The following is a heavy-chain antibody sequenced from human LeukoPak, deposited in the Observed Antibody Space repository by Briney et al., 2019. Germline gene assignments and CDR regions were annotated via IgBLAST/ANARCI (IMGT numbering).Heavy chain of an antibody. J-gene: IGHJ3*01. CDR3: ARVLSSGWYAFDF. V-gene: IGHV3-64*01. D-gene: IGHD6-19*01. CDR2: ISGNGRNT. CDR1: GFTFSTYA. Sequence: GGSLRLSCAASGFTFSTYAIYWVRQAPGKGLEYVSGISGNGRNTYYGNSVKGRFTISRGNSKNTLYLQMGSLRAEDMGVYYCARVLSSGWYAFDFWGQGTMVTVSS.